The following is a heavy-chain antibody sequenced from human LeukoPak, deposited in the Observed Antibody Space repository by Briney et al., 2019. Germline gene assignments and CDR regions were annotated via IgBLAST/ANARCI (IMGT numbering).Heavy chain of an antibody. Sequence: SETLSLTCTVSGGSISSYYWSWIRQPPGKGLEWIGYIYYSGSTNYNPSLKSRVTISVDPSKNQFSLKLSSVTAADTAVYYCARDLPYSSGWYGGRDAFDIWGQGTMVTVSS. CDR1: GGSISSYY. D-gene: IGHD6-19*01. CDR2: IYYSGST. V-gene: IGHV4-59*12. CDR3: ARDLPYSSGWYGGRDAFDI. J-gene: IGHJ3*02.